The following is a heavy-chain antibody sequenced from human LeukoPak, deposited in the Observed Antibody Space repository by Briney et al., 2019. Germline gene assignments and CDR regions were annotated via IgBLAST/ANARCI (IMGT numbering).Heavy chain of an antibody. CDR2: ISSSGSTI. CDR3: AELGITMIGGV. CDR1: GFTFSSSA. D-gene: IGHD3-10*02. V-gene: IGHV3-48*03. J-gene: IGHJ6*04. Sequence: HPGGSLRLSCAASGFTFSSSAMNWVRQAPGKGLEWVSYISSSGSTIYYADSVKGRFTISRDNAKNSLYQQMNSLRAEDTAVYYCAELGITMIGGVWGKGTTVTISS.